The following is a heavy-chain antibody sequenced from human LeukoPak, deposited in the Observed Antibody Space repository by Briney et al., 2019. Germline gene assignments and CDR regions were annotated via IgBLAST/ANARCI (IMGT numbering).Heavy chain of an antibody. D-gene: IGHD3-22*01. CDR2: IYHSGST. V-gene: IGHV4-38-2*02. CDR1: GYSISSGYY. J-gene: IGHJ3*02. CDR3: ARDGPYYYDSSGYYDAFDI. Sequence: SETLSLTCTVSGYSISSGYYWGWIRQPPGKGLEWIGSIYHSGSTYYNPSLKSRVTMSLDTSKNQFSLKLSSVTAADTAVYYCARDGPYYYDSSGYYDAFDIWGQGTMVTVSS.